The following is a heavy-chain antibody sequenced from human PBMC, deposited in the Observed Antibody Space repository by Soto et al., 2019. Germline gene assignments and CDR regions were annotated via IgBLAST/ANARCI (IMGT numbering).Heavy chain of an antibody. CDR1: GGSISSSSYY. V-gene: IGHV4-39*01. CDR2: IYYSGFT. J-gene: IGHJ4*02. CDR3: ARRRSSSGWSYAFDN. Sequence: SETLSLTCTVSGGSISSSSYYWGWIRQSPGKGLEWIGSIYYSGFTYYDPSLKSRVTISVDTSNNQFSLKLSSVTAADTAVYYCARRRSSSGWSYAFDNWGQGTLVTVSS. D-gene: IGHD6-19*01.